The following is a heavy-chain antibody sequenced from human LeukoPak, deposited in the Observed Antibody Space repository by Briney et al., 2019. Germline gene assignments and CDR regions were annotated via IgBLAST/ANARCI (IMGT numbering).Heavy chain of an antibody. V-gene: IGHV1-8*01. CDR2: MNPNSGNT. J-gene: IGHJ4*02. CDR1: GYTFTSYD. Sequence: ASVKVSCKASGYTFTSYDINWVRQATGQGLEWMGWMNPNSGNTGYAQKFQGRVTMTRNTSISTAYMELSSLRSEDTAVFYWSRDGPYDNVWGSYRAGFDYWGQRTLVTVSS. D-gene: IGHD3-16*02. CDR3: SRDGPYDNVWGSYRAGFDY.